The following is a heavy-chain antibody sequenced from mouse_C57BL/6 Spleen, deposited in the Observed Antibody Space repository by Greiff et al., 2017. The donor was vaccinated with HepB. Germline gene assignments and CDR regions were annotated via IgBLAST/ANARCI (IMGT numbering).Heavy chain of an antibody. J-gene: IGHJ4*01. CDR1: GYTFTDYN. CDR3: ARSYYYGSSYRAMDY. V-gene: IGHV1-22*01. Sequence: VQLQQSGPELVKPGASVKMSCKASGYTFTDYNMHWVKQSHGKSLEWIGYINPNNGGTSYNQKFKGKATLTVNKSSSTAYMELRSLTSEDSAVYYCARSYYYGSSYRAMDYWGQGTSVTVSS. D-gene: IGHD1-1*01. CDR2: INPNNGGT.